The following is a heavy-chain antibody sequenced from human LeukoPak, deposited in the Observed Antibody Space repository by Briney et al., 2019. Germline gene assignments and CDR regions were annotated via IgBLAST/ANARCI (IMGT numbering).Heavy chain of an antibody. CDR3: ARTTSGDSFDY. Sequence: ASVKVSCKPSGHTFTNYGISWVRQAPGQGLEWMGWISAYNGNTNFAQKLQGRVTLTTDTSTSTAYLELRGLTSDDTAVYYCARTTSGDSFDYWGQGTLVTVPS. CDR2: ISAYNGNT. J-gene: IGHJ4*02. V-gene: IGHV1-18*01. CDR1: GHTFTNYG. D-gene: IGHD4-11*01.